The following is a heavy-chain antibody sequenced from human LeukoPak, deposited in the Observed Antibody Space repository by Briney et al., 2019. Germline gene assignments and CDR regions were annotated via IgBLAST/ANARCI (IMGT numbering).Heavy chain of an antibody. CDR1: GGSISSYY. D-gene: IGHD2-2*01. J-gene: IGHJ3*02. CDR2: IYYRGST. Sequence: SETLSLTCTVSGGSISSYYWSWIRQPPGKGLEWIGYIYYRGSTNYNPSLKSRVTISVDTSKTQFSLKLNSVTAADTAVYYCARRPGCSSTSCKDAFDIWGQGTMVTVSS. V-gene: IGHV4-59*08. CDR3: ARRPGCSSTSCKDAFDI.